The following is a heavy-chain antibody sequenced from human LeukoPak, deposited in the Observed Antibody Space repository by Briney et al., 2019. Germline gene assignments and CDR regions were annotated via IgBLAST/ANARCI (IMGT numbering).Heavy chain of an antibody. V-gene: IGHV3-48*02. CDR1: GFSFSTYS. CDR2: INGRSSVI. CDR3: AKTGGSSGGMDV. J-gene: IGHJ6*02. D-gene: IGHD3-10*01. Sequence: GGSLRLSCAASGFSFSTYSMSWVRQAPGKGLEWISYINGRSSVIYYADSVKGRFTISRDNDKNALNLQMTSLTDDTAVYYCAKTGGSSGGMDVWGRGTTVTVSS.